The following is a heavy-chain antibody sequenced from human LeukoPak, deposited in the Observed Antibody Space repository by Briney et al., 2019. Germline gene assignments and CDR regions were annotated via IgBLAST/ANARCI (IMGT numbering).Heavy chain of an antibody. D-gene: IGHD1-26*01. J-gene: IGHJ4*02. CDR3: ARDRGATSFDY. Sequence: ETLSLTCTVSGGSISSYYWSWIRQPPGKGLEWVSSISSSSSYIYYADSVKGRFTISRDNAKNSLYLQMNSLRAEDTAVYYCARDRGATSFDYWGQGTLVTVSS. CDR2: ISSSSSYI. CDR1: GGSISSYY. V-gene: IGHV3-21*01.